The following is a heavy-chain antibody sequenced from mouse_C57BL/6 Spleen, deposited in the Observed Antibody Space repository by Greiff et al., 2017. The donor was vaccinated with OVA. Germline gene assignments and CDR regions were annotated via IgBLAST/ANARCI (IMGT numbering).Heavy chain of an antibody. D-gene: IGHD1-1*01. Sequence: QVQLQQSGPELVKPGASVKISCKASGYAFSSSWMNWVKQRPGKGLEWIGRIYPGDGDTNSNGKFKGKATLTADKSSSTAYMQLSSLTSEDSAVYFCARALITTVVEDYWGKGTTLTVSS. CDR1: GYAFSSSW. CDR3: ARALITTVVEDY. CDR2: IYPGDGDT. J-gene: IGHJ2*01. V-gene: IGHV1-82*01.